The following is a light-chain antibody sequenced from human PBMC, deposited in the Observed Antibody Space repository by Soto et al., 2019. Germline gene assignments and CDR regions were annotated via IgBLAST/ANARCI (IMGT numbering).Light chain of an antibody. CDR1: QGISSY. V-gene: IGKV1-9*01. Sequence: DIQLTQSPSFLSASVGDRVTITCRASQGISSYLAWYQQNPGKAPKLLIYAASTLQSGVPPRFRGSGSGTEFTLTISRLQPEDFATYYCQQLNSYRYTFGQGTKLEIK. CDR2: AAS. J-gene: IGKJ2*01. CDR3: QQLNSYRYT.